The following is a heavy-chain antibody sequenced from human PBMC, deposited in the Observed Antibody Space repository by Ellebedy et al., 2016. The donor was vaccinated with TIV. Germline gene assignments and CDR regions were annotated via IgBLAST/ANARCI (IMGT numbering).Heavy chain of an antibody. CDR3: ARSSIAVANAFDI. CDR2: IIPIFGTA. CDR1: GGTFSSYA. D-gene: IGHD6-19*01. V-gene: IGHV1-69*13. Sequence: SVKVSXXASGGTFSSYAISWVRQAPGQGLEWMGGIIPIFGTANYAQKFQGRVTITADESTSTAYMELSRLRSDDTAVYYCARSSIAVANAFDIWGQGTMVTVSS. J-gene: IGHJ3*02.